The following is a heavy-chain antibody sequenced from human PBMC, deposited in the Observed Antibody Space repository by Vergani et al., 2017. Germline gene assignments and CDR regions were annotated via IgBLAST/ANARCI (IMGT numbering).Heavy chain of an antibody. CDR3: ARDNRIAAAGREYYYGMDV. CDR1: GGSISSGGYY. J-gene: IGHJ6*02. V-gene: IGHV4-31*03. Sequence: QVQLQESGPGLVKPSQTLSLTCTVSGGSISSGGYYWSWIRQHPGKGLEWIGYIYYSGSTYYNPSLKSRVTISVDTSKNQFSLKLSSVPAADTAVYYGARDNRIAAAGREYYYGMDVWGQGTTVTVAS. CDR2: IYYSGST. D-gene: IGHD6-13*01.